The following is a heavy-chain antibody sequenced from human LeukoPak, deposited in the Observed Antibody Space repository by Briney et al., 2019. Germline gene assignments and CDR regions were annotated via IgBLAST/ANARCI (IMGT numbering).Heavy chain of an antibody. D-gene: IGHD1-26*01. CDR3: ARHVRVGATGYYYYGMDV. V-gene: IGHV4-59*08. Sequence: SETLSLTCTVSGGSISSYYWSWIRQPPGKGLEWIGYIYYSGSTNYNPSLKSRVTISVDTSKNQFSLKLSSVTAADTAVYYCARHVRVGATGYYYYGMDVWGQGTTVTVSS. J-gene: IGHJ6*02. CDR1: GGSISSYY. CDR2: IYYSGST.